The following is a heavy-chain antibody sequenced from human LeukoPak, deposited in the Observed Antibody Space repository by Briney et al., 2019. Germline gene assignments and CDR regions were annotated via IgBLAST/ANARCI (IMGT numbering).Heavy chain of an antibody. CDR3: ARNHIVTGTYFDS. J-gene: IGHJ4*02. V-gene: IGHV4-4*07. CDR1: GDSISSYY. D-gene: IGHD3-10*01. Sequence: SETLCLTCTVSGDSISSYYWNWIRQPAGKGLEWIGRIYASGYTEYNPSLQTRVTMSVDTSKNEFSLKVDTVTAADTAVYFCARNHIVTGTYFDSWGQGILVTVSS. CDR2: IYASGYT.